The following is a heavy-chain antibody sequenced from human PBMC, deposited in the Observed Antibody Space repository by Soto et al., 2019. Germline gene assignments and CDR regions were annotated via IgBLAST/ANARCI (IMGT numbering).Heavy chain of an antibody. J-gene: IGHJ6*02. D-gene: IGHD3-10*01. CDR3: ARGRRGGMGV. V-gene: IGHV3-30-3*01. CDR1: GFTFSSYA. CDR2: ISYDGSNK. Sequence: QVQLVESGGGVVQPGRSLRLSCAASGFTFSSYAMHWVRQAPGKGLEWVAVISYDGSNKYYADSVKGRFTISRDNSKNTLYLQMNSLRAEDTAVYYCARGRRGGMGVWGQGTTVTVSS.